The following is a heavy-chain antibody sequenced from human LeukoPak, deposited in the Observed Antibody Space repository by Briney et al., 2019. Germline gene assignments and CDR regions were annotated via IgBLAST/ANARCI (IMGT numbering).Heavy chain of an antibody. Sequence: ASVKVSCKASGYTFTGYYMHLVRQAPGQGLEWMGLINPNSGGTNYAQKLQGRVTMTTDTSTSTAYMELRSLRSDDTAVYYCARVHQFLEWCDFDYWGQGTLVTVSS. CDR3: ARVHQFLEWCDFDY. CDR2: INPNSGGT. J-gene: IGHJ4*02. D-gene: IGHD3-3*01. V-gene: IGHV1-2*02. CDR1: GYTFTGYY.